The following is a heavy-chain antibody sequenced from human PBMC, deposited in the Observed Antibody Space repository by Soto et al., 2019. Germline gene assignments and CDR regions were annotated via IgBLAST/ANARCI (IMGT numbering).Heavy chain of an antibody. CDR3: ARESVEKSSDY. V-gene: IGHV1-18*01. Sequence: QVQLVQSGTEVKKPGASVKVSCKASGYTFTTYGINWVRQAPGQGLEWMGWISGYNGNTKYAQKLQGRVTMTTDTXXXXAYXXXXXLXSDDTAVYYCARESVEKSSDYWGQGTLVTVSS. J-gene: IGHJ4*02. CDR2: ISGYNGNT. CDR1: GYTFTTYG. D-gene: IGHD3-3*01.